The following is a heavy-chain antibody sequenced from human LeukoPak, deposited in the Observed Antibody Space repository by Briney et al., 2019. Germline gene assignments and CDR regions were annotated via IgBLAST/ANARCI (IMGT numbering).Heavy chain of an antibody. CDR2: IYGSGTI. Sequence: SETLSLTCTVSGGSIRSYYWSWIRQPAGKGLEWIGRIYGSGTITYNPSLKSRVTISVDTSKNQFSLKLSSVTAADTAVYYCARGGARGRPSFDYWGQGTLVTVSS. D-gene: IGHD2-15*01. CDR1: GGSIRSYY. J-gene: IGHJ4*02. CDR3: ARGGARGRPSFDY. V-gene: IGHV4-4*07.